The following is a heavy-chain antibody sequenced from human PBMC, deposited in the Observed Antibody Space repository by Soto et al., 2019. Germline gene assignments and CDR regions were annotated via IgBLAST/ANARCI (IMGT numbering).Heavy chain of an antibody. CDR2: IYPGDSNT. D-gene: IGHD1-26*01. V-gene: IGHV5-51*01. J-gene: IGHJ4*02. CDR3: ARLTGFFSERNIPFDY. Sequence: GSLMISCKASGNGFSGYWIGWVRQLPGKGLEWMGIIYPGDSNTKYSPSFQGQVTMSADKSISTAYLHLSSLKASATAMYYCARLTGFFSERNIPFDYWGQGTLVTVSS. CDR1: GNGFSGYW.